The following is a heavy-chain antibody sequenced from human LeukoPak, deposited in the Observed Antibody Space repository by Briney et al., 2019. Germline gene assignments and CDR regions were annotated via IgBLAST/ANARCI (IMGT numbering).Heavy chain of an antibody. CDR2: IWYDGSNK. CDR3: ARDNGYGDRYYFDY. D-gene: IGHD4-17*01. CDR1: GFTFSSYG. J-gene: IGHJ4*02. Sequence: PGGSLRLSCAASGFTFSSYGMHWVRQAPGKGLEWVAVIWYDGSNKYYVDSVKGRFIISRDNSKNTLYLQMNSLRAEDTAVYYCARDNGYGDRYYFDYWGQGTLVTVSS. V-gene: IGHV3-33*01.